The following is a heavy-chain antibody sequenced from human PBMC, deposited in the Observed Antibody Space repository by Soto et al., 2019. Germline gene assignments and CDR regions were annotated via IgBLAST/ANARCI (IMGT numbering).Heavy chain of an antibody. J-gene: IGHJ6*02. CDR1: GYTFTSYG. Sequence: ASVKVSCKASGYTFTSYGISWVRQAPGPGLEWMGWISAYNGNTNYAQKLQGRVTMTTDTSTSTAYMELRSLRSDDTAVYYCARVNFEDYYYYGMDVWGQGTTVTVSS. V-gene: IGHV1-18*01. CDR3: ARVNFEDYYYYGMDV. CDR2: ISAYNGNT. D-gene: IGHD3-22*01.